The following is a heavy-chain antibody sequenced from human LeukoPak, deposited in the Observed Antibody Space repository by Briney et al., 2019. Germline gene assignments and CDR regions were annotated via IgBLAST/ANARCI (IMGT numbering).Heavy chain of an antibody. CDR1: GGSISSGSYY. CDR3: ASGDIVVVPAASAFDY. J-gene: IGHJ4*02. V-gene: IGHV4-39*01. Sequence: SETLSLTCTVSGGSISSGSYYWSWIRQPPGKGLEWIGSIYYSGSTYYNPSLKSRVTISVDTSKNQFSLKLSSVTAADTAVYYCASGDIVVVPAASAFDYWGQGTLVTVSS. D-gene: IGHD2-2*01. CDR2: IYYSGST.